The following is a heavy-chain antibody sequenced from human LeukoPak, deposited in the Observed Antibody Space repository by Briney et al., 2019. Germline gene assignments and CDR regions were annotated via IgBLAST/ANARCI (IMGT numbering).Heavy chain of an antibody. CDR1: GFTFSSYW. CDR2: IKQDGSEK. V-gene: IGHV3-7*03. Sequence: GGSLRLSCAAPGFTFSSYWMSWVRQAPGKGLEWVANIKQDGSEKYYVDSVKGRFTISRDDAKNSLYLQMNSLRAEDTAVYYCARGPYSSSWYEGYYFDYWGQGTLVTVSS. CDR3: ARGPYSSSWYEGYYFDY. D-gene: IGHD6-13*01. J-gene: IGHJ4*02.